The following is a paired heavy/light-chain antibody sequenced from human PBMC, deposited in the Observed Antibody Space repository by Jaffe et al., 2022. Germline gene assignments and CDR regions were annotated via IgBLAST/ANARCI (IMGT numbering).Light chain of an antibody. CDR3: NFRDNNGYHLV. V-gene: IGLV3-19*01. CDR1: ILRSYY. J-gene: IGLJ2*01. CDR2: GKN. Sequence: SSELTQDPAVSVALGQTVRITCQGDILRSYYPSWYQQKPGQAPVLVIYGKNKRPSGIPDRFSGSGSGNTASLTIAGAQAEDEADYYCNFRDNNGYHLVFGGGTKLAVL.
Heavy chain of an antibody. V-gene: IGHV5-51*01. CDR2: IYPTDSDT. D-gene: IGHD3-10*01. CDR1: GYSFNSYW. J-gene: IGHJ6*03. Sequence: EVQLVQSEAEVKKPGESLKISCKGSGYSFNSYWIAWVRQMPGKGLEWMGTIYPTDSDTRYSPSFQGQVTISADKSNNTAYLHINSLRASDNAIYYCARQTSEYCGSGGFAGNNYCYYMDVWGKGTTVTVSS. CDR3: ARQTSEYCGSGGFAGNNYCYYMDV.